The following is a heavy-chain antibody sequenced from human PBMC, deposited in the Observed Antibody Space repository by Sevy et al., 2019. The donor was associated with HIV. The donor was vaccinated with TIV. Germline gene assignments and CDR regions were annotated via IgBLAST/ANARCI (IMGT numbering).Heavy chain of an antibody. Sequence: GGSLRLSFAASGFSFSNYWMHWVRQAPGKGLEWMANIKQDESERYYVASVKGRFTISRDNAKNSVYLEMNSLRPDDTAIYYCAKGNSGSFDYWGQGTLVTVSS. V-gene: IGHV3-7*01. J-gene: IGHJ4*02. CDR1: GFSFSNYW. CDR3: AKGNSGSFDY. CDR2: IKQDESER. D-gene: IGHD3-10*01.